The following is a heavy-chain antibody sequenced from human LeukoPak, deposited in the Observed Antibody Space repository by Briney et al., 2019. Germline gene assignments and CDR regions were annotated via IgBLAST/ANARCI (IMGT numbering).Heavy chain of an antibody. J-gene: IGHJ4*02. CDR3: AKERSSGWPFDY. V-gene: IGHV3-74*01. CDR2: VNPQGSGT. D-gene: IGHD6-19*01. CDR1: GFTFSSYW. Sequence: PGGSLRLSCAASGFTFSSYWMHWVRQAPGKGLVWVSRVNPQGSGTSYTDSVKGRFTISRDNSKNTLYLQMNSLRADDTAVYYCAKERSSGWPFDYWGQGTLVTVSS.